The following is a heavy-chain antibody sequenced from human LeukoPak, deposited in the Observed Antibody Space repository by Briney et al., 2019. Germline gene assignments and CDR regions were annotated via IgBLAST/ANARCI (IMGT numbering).Heavy chain of an antibody. J-gene: IGHJ4*02. CDR1: GNSFTNYW. V-gene: IGHV5-51*01. CDR2: IYPRDSDT. D-gene: IGHD4-17*01. Sequence: GESLKISCKGSGNSFTNYWIGWVRQMPGKGLEWMGIIYPRDSDTRYSPSFQGQVTISADKSISTAYLQWSSLRASDTAMYYCARHADYDDYWGQGTLVTVSS. CDR3: ARHADYDDY.